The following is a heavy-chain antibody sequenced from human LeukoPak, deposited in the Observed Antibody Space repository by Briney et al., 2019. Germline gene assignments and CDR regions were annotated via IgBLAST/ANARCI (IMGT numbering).Heavy chain of an antibody. Sequence: ASVKVSCKASGYTLTSYGISWVRQAPGQGLEWMGWISAYNGNTNYAQKLQGRVTMTTDTSTSTAYMELRSLRSDDTAVYYCARGFRIEGSWYWFDPWGQGTLVTVSS. D-gene: IGHD6-13*01. V-gene: IGHV1-18*01. CDR2: ISAYNGNT. J-gene: IGHJ5*02. CDR3: ARGFRIEGSWYWFDP. CDR1: GYTLTSYG.